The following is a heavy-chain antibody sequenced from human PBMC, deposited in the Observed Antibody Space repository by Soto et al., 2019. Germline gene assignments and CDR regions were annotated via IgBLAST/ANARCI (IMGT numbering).Heavy chain of an antibody. V-gene: IGHV3-21*01. CDR2: ISSSSSYI. J-gene: IGHJ6*02. CDR1: GFTFSSYS. CDR3: ARRYCSGGSCYSSSYYYYGMDV. D-gene: IGHD2-15*01. Sequence: GGSLRLSCAASGFTFSSYSMNWVRQAPGKGLEWVSSISSSSSYIYYADSVKGRFTISRDNAKNSLYLQMNSLRAEDTAVYYCARRYCSGGSCYSSSYYYYGMDVWGQGTTVTVSS.